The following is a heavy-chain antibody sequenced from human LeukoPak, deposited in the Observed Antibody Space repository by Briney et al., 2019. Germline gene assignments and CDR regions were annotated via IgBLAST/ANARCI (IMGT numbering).Heavy chain of an antibody. J-gene: IGHJ4*02. Sequence: GGSLRLSCAASGFTFDDYAMHWVRQAPGKGLEWVSGISWNSGSIGYADSVKGRFTISRDNAKNSLYLQMNSLRAEDTALYYCAKGNILTGYQEYYFDYWGQGTLVTVSS. CDR2: ISWNSGSI. CDR3: AKGNILTGYQEYYFDY. V-gene: IGHV3-9*01. D-gene: IGHD3-9*01. CDR1: GFTFDDYA.